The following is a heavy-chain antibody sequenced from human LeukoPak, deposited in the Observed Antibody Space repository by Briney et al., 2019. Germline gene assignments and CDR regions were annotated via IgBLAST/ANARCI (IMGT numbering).Heavy chain of an antibody. D-gene: IGHD3-22*01. V-gene: IGHV3-30*02. CDR2: IRYDGSNK. J-gene: IGHJ3*02. CDR3: AKDRGYYDSSGYPDI. CDR1: GFSFSNYG. Sequence: GGSLRLSCAASGFSFSNYGMHWVRQAPGKGLEWVAFIRYDGSNKYYADSVKGRFTISRDNSKNTLYLQMNSLRAEDTAVYYCAKDRGYYDSSGYPDIWGQGTMVTVSS.